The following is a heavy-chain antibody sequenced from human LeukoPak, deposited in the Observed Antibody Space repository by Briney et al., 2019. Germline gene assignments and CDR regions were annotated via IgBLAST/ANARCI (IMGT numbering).Heavy chain of an antibody. CDR2: ISSSGGST. V-gene: IGHV3-23*01. J-gene: IGHJ4*02. Sequence: GGSLRLSCAASGFTLSSYAMSWVRQAPGKGLLWVSGISSSGGSTYYVDSVKGRFTISTDNSKNTLYLQMNSLRAEDTAVYYCARPLSSRFSGPRRPYYFDSWGQGTLVTVSS. CDR1: GFTLSSYA. CDR3: ARPLSSRFSGPRRPYYFDS. D-gene: IGHD3-16*02.